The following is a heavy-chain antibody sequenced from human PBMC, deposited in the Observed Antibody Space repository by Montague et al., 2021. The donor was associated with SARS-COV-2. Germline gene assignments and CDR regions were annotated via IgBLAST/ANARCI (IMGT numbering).Heavy chain of an antibody. CDR2: MYYSGST. CDR3: ARFPYYYDNWFDT. CDR1: AGSTSSYY. Sequence: TLSLTCTVSAGSTSSYYWSWIRKTPGQGLEWIGYMYYSGSTYYNPSLKSRVTISVDTSRNQFSLKLSSVTAADTAVYYCARFPYYYDNWFDTWGQGTQVTVSS. J-gene: IGHJ5*02. D-gene: IGHD3-22*01. V-gene: IGHV4-30-4*08.